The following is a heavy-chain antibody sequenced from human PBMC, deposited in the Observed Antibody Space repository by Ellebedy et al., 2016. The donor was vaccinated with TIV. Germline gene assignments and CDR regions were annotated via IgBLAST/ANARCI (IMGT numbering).Heavy chain of an antibody. Sequence: GESLKISYAAPGFTFGSYWMTWVRQAPGKGLEWVANINQDGSVKYYVDSVKGRFTISRDNAKNSLYLQMNSLGADDPAVYYCATDGSYGDYRSPTHAFEFWGQGTMVTVSS. J-gene: IGHJ3*01. CDR3: ATDGSYGDYRSPTHAFEF. D-gene: IGHD4-17*01. V-gene: IGHV3-7*01. CDR2: INQDGSVK. CDR1: GFTFGSYW.